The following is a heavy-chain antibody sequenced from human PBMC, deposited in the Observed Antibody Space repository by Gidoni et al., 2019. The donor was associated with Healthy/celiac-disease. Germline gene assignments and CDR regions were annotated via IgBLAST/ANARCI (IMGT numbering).Heavy chain of an antibody. D-gene: IGHD3-22*01. CDR2: ISYDGNNK. CDR3: AREAGYYDRSGFPHCYYYYMDV. CDR1: AIPFRDYA. J-gene: IGHJ6*03. V-gene: IGHV3-30-3*01. Sequence: QVQLVESGGAVVQPGRSLRLSCAASAIPFRDYALPWVRQAPGKGMEWVAHISYDGNNKYSADAGKGRFTISRDNCRNTLYLKMNSLRAEDTAMYYCAREAGYYDRSGFPHCYYYYMDVWGKGTTVTVSS.